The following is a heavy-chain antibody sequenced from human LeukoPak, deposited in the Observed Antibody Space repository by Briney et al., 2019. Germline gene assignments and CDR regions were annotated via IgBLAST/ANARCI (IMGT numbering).Heavy chain of an antibody. Sequence: GGSLRLSCAASGFTFSDYYMSWIRQAPGKGLEWVSYISSSGSTIYYADSVKGRFTISRDNAKNSLYLQMNSLRAEDTAVYYCAKDRVTIFGELFDYWGQGTLVTVSS. CDR2: ISSSGSTI. V-gene: IGHV3-11*01. J-gene: IGHJ4*02. CDR1: GFTFSDYY. D-gene: IGHD3-3*01. CDR3: AKDRVTIFGELFDY.